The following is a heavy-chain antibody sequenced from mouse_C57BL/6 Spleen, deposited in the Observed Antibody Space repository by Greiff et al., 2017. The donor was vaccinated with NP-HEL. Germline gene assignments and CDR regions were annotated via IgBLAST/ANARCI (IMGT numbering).Heavy chain of an antibody. J-gene: IGHJ3*01. CDR2: IYPSDSYT. CDR3: APYYYGSSDFAY. D-gene: IGHD1-1*01. Sequence: VQLQQSGAELVRPGTSVKLSCKASGYTFTSYWMHWVKQRPGQGLEWIGVIYPSDSYTNYNQKFKGKATLTVDTSSSTAYMQLSSLTSEDSAVYYCAPYYYGSSDFAYWGQGTLVTVSA. V-gene: IGHV1-59*01. CDR1: GYTFTSYW.